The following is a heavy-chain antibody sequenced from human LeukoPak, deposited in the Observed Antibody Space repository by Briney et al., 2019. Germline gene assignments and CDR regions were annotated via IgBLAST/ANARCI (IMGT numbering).Heavy chain of an antibody. CDR1: GFTFTSYT. V-gene: IGHV3-21*01. J-gene: IGHJ4*02. CDR3: AKAHPGFDY. Sequence: GGSLRLSCAASGFTFTSYTMNWVRQAPGKGLEWVASIGTTSTFIHYADSVKGRFTISRDNAKDSLFLQMNSLRAEDTAVYCCAKAHPGFDYWGQGALVTVSS. CDR2: IGTTSTFI.